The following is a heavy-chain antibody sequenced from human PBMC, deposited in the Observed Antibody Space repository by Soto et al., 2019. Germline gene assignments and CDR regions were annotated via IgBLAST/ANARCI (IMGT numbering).Heavy chain of an antibody. V-gene: IGHV1-18*01. CDR1: GYTFTSYG. Sequence: QVQLVQSGAEVKKPGASVKVSCNASGYTFTSYGITWVRQAPGQGLEWLGWINGYNGNTNYAQKLQGRVTMTTDTSTSTAYMELRSLRSDDTAVYYCARMGDVPYYYYGMDVWGQGTTVTVSS. CDR2: INGYNGNT. J-gene: IGHJ6*02. D-gene: IGHD3-16*01. CDR3: ARMGDVPYYYYGMDV.